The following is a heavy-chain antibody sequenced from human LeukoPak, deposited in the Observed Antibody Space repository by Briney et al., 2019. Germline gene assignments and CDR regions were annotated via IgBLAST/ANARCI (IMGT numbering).Heavy chain of an antibody. CDR3: ARGRLSNLNCSGGSCYSGYYYYMDV. CDR1: GYSISSGYY. V-gene: IGHV4-61*01. D-gene: IGHD2-15*01. CDR2: IYYSGST. Sequence: SETLSLTCTVSGYSISSGYYWGWIRQPPGKGLEWIGYIYYSGSTNYNPSLKSRVTISVDTSKNQFSLKLSSVTAADTAVYYCARGRLSNLNCSGGSCYSGYYYYMDVWGKGTTVTVSS. J-gene: IGHJ6*03.